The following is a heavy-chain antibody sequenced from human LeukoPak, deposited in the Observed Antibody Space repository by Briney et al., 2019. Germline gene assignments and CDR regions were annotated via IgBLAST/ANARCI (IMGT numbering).Heavy chain of an antibody. V-gene: IGHV3-30*18. CDR2: ISWDGTAQ. D-gene: IGHD3-10*01. J-gene: IGHJ4*02. CDR1: GFTFSDYG. CDR3: AKEKDYHVSGSYDF. Sequence: GRSLRLSCAASGFTFSDYGMHWVRQAPGKGLGWVAVISWDGTAQHYVDSVKGRFTISRDNSKNTLYLQMTGLRAEDTAVYYCAKEKDYHVSGSYDFWGQGTLVTVSS.